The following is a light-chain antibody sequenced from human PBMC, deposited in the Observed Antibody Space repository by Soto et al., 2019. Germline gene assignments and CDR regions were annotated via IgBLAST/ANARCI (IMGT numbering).Light chain of an antibody. CDR1: SSNIGSNS. V-gene: IGLV1-44*01. Sequence: QSVLTQPPSASGTPGQRVTISCSGSSSNIGSNSVNWYQQLPGTAPKLLVYSTSQRPSGVPDRFSGSKSGTSASLAISALQFEDEADYFCAAWDDSLNGLDVFGTGTKVTVL. J-gene: IGLJ1*01. CDR3: AAWDDSLNGLDV. CDR2: STS.